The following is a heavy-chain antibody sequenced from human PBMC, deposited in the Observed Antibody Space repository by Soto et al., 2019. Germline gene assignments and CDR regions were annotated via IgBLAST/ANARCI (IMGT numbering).Heavy chain of an antibody. D-gene: IGHD6-6*01. V-gene: IGHV1-69*01. CDR2: IIPIFGTA. CDR3: ARGVGSSAPWGNYYYYYGMDV. Sequence: QVQLVQSGAEVKKPGSSVKVSCKASGGTFSSYAISWVRQAPGQGLEWMGGIIPIFGTANYAQKFQGRVTITADESTSTGYMELSSLRSEDTAVYYCARGVGSSAPWGNYYYYYGMDVWGQGTTVTVSS. J-gene: IGHJ6*02. CDR1: GGTFSSYA.